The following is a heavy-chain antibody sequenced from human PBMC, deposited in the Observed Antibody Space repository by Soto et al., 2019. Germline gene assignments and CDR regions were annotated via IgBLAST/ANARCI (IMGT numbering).Heavy chain of an antibody. CDR3: GRDATMVRGVIRPRWFDP. Sequence: SETLSLTCTVSGGSISSYYWSWVRQPPGKGLEWIGYIYYSGSTNYNPSLKSRVTISVDTSKNQFSLKLSSVTAADTAVYYCGRDATMVRGVIRPRWFDPWGQGTLVTVSS. V-gene: IGHV4-59*01. J-gene: IGHJ5*02. D-gene: IGHD3-10*01. CDR2: IYYSGST. CDR1: GGSISSYY.